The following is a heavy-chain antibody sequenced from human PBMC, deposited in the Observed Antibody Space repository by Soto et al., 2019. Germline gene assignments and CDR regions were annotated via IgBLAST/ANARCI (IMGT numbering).Heavy chain of an antibody. CDR2: ISSSSSTI. CDR1: GFTFINYS. CDR3: ATYYGSGTYFPDHYYYGMDV. Sequence: GSLRLSCAASGFTFINYSMNWVRQAPGKGLEWVSYISSSSSTIYYADSVKGRFTNSRDNAKNSLYLQMNSLRAEDTAVYYCATYYGSGTYFPDHYYYGMDVWGQGTTVTSP. J-gene: IGHJ6*02. D-gene: IGHD3-10*01. V-gene: IGHV3-48*01.